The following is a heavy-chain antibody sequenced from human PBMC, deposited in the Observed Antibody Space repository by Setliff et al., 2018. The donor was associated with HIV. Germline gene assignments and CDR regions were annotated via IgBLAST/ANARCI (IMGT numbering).Heavy chain of an antibody. D-gene: IGHD1-7*01. CDR2: SNHSGST. CDR1: GGSFSGYY. V-gene: IGHV4-34*01. J-gene: IGHJ4*02. CDR3: AKESHLELLD. Sequence: SETLSLTCDVYGGSFSGYYWSWIRQPPGKGLEWIGESNHSGSTNYNPSLKSRVTISVDTSKRQFSLKLSSVTAADTAVYHCAKESHLELLDWGQGALVTVSS.